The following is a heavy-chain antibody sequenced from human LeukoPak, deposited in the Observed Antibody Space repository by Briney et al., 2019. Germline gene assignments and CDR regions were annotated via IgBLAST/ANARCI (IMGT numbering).Heavy chain of an antibody. V-gene: IGHV1-69*06. D-gene: IGHD2-21*01. J-gene: IGHJ4*02. CDR2: IIPIFGTA. CDR1: GGTFSSYA. CDR3: ATHSLKAYFFDY. Sequence: GASVKVSCKASGGTFSSYAISWVRQAPGQGLEWMGGIIPIFGTANYAQKFQGRVTITADKSTSTAYMELSSLRSEDTAVYYWATHSLKAYFFDYWGPGTLVTVSS.